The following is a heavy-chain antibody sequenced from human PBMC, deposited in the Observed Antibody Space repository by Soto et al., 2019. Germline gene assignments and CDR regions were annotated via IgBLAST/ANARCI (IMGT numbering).Heavy chain of an antibody. CDR1: GFTFSNGA. J-gene: IGHJ4*02. V-gene: IGHV3-23*01. CDR3: AKDGYYILTGYTEYGGVSDY. CDR2: ISGNGGST. Sequence: PGGSLRLSWAASGFTFSNGAMSWVRQAPGKGLEWVSTISGNGGSTYYADSVKGRFTISRDNSKNMLFLQINSLRDDDSAVYYCAKDGYYILTGYTEYGGVSDYWGQGTLVTVSS. D-gene: IGHD3-9*01.